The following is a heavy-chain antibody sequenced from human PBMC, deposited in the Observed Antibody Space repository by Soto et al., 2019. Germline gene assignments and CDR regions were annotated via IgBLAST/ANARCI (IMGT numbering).Heavy chain of an antibody. CDR2: INPSGGST. Sequence: ASVKVSCKASGYTFTSYYMHWVRQAPGQGLEWMGIINPSGGSTSYAQKFQGRVTMTRDTSTSTVYMELSSLRSEDTAVYYCARVTPPHYYYYGMDVWGQGTTFTVPS. CDR3: ARVTPPHYYYYGMDV. J-gene: IGHJ6*02. CDR1: GYTFTSYY. V-gene: IGHV1-46*01.